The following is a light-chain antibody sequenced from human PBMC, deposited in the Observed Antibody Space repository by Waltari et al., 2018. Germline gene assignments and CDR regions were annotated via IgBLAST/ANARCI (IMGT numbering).Light chain of an antibody. CDR3: QQSYSTPYT. CDR2: AAS. Sequence: DIQMTQSPSSLSASVGDRVTITCRASQSISSYLNWYQQKPGKAPKLLFYAASSLQSGVPSRFSGSGSGTDFTLTISSLQPEDFATYYCQQSYSTPYTSGQGTKLEIK. CDR1: QSISSY. V-gene: IGKV1-39*01. J-gene: IGKJ2*01.